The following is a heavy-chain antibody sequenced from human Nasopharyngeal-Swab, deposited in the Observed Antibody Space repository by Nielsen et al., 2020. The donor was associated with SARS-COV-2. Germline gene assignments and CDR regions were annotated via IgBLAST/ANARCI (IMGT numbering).Heavy chain of an antibody. CDR1: GYTLTELS. CDR3: ATGPAVVPAAIGPLLDYYYYYGMDV. J-gene: IGHJ6*02. D-gene: IGHD2-2*01. CDR2: FDPEDGET. V-gene: IGHV1-24*01. Sequence: ASVKVSCKVSGYTLTELSMHWVRQAPGKGLEWMGGFDPEDGETIYAQKFQGRVTMTEDTSTDTAYMELSSLRSEDTAVYYCATGPAVVPAAIGPLLDYYYYYGMDVWGQGTTVTVSS.